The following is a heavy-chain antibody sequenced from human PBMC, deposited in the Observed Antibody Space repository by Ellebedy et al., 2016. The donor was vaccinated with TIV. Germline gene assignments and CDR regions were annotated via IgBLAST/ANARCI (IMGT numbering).Heavy chain of an antibody. Sequence: PGGSLRLSCAASGFTFSSYAMSWVRQAPGKGLEWVSAISGSGGSTYYADSVKGRFTISRDNSKNTLYLQMNSLRAEDTAVYYCAKYYGSGSYYNPLGFDPWGQGTLVTVSS. V-gene: IGHV3-23*01. J-gene: IGHJ5*02. CDR2: ISGSGGST. CDR3: AKYYGSGSYYNPLGFDP. D-gene: IGHD3-10*01. CDR1: GFTFSSYA.